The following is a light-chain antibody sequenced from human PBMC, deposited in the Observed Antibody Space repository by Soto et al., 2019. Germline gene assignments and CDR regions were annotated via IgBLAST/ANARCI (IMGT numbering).Light chain of an antibody. CDR1: QSVTSGS. V-gene: IGKV3-20*01. CDR2: GAS. Sequence: TLSLYKWARAAPSCSASQSVTSGSLTWFQQKLGQLPRLFIYGASTRAAGIPDRFSGSGSGTDFTLTISSLEPEDFAVYYCQQYGKLPITFGQVTLLEIK. J-gene: IGKJ5*01. CDR3: QQYGKLPIT.